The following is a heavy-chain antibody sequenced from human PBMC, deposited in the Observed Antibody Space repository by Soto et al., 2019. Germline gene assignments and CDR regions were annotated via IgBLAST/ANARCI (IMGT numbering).Heavy chain of an antibody. D-gene: IGHD3-10*01. Sequence: GGSLRLSCAASGFTFSSYGMHWVRQAPGKGLEWVAVISYDGSNKYYADSVKGRFTISRDNSKNTLYLQMNSLRAEDTAVYYCAKAWEEYYSIGVGLDVWGKGTTVTVSS. J-gene: IGHJ6*04. CDR1: GFTFSSYG. CDR2: ISYDGSNK. V-gene: IGHV3-30*18. CDR3: AKAWEEYYSIGVGLDV.